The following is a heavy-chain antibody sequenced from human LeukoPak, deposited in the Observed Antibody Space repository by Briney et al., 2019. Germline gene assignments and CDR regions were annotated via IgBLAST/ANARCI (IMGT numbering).Heavy chain of an antibody. CDR3: VRGTGY. Sequence: PGGSLRLSCSVSGFTFSTYVMHWVRQAPGKGLEYVSAISSNGDNTYYADSVKGRLTISGDNSKNTLYLQMSSLRADDTAVYYCVRGTGYWGQGTLVTVSS. V-gene: IGHV3-64D*06. J-gene: IGHJ4*02. CDR2: ISSNGDNT. CDR1: GFTFSTYV.